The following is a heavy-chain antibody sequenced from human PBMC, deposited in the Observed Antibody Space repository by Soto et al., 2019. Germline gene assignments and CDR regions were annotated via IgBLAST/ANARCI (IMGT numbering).Heavy chain of an antibody. CDR1: GGTFSSYT. Sequence: SVKVSCKASGGTFSSYTISWVRQAPGQGLEWMGRIIPILGIANYAQKFQGRVTITADKSTSTAYMELSSLRSEDTAVYYCARAISYFSSGGHIRYYYYGMDVWGQGTTVTVSS. CDR2: IIPILGIA. CDR3: ARAISYFSSGGHIRYYYYGMDV. D-gene: IGHD2-15*01. J-gene: IGHJ6*02. V-gene: IGHV1-69*02.